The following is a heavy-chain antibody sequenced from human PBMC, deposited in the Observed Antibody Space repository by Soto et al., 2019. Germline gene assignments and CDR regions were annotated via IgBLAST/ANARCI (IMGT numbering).Heavy chain of an antibody. Sequence: ASVKVSCKASGYSFSTYDINWVRQAAGQGLEWMGWVNPKSGNTDYAQRFRGRVTMTSNTSISTAYMELSALTPEDTAVYYCARPYCDSTSCYTDWFDPWGQGTLVTVSS. CDR3: ARPYCDSTSCYTDWFDP. D-gene: IGHD2-2*02. CDR1: GYSFSTYD. J-gene: IGHJ5*02. V-gene: IGHV1-8*01. CDR2: VNPKSGNT.